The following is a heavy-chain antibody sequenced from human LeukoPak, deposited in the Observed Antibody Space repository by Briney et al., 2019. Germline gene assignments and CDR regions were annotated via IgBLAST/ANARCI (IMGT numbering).Heavy chain of an antibody. CDR2: IYPGDSDT. Sequence: GESLKISCKGSGYSFTSYWIGWVRQMPGKGLEWMGIIYPGDSDTRYSPSFQGQVTISADKSISTAYLQWSSLKASDTAMYYCAGMGGTLRNDFWFDPWGQGTLVTVSS. CDR1: GYSFTSYW. J-gene: IGHJ5*02. V-gene: IGHV5-51*01. CDR3: AGMGGTLRNDFWFDP. D-gene: IGHD1-1*01.